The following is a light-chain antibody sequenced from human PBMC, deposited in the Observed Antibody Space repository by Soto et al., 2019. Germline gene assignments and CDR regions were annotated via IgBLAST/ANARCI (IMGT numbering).Light chain of an antibody. Sequence: EIVLTQSPGTLSLSPGERATLSCRASQSVSSSYLAWYQQKPGQAPRLLIYGASSRATGIPDRFSGSGSGTDFTLTISRLEPEDFAVYYCQQYGSSPPYTFGHGTMLEIK. V-gene: IGKV3-20*01. CDR2: GAS. J-gene: IGKJ2*01. CDR3: QQYGSSPPYT. CDR1: QSVSSSY.